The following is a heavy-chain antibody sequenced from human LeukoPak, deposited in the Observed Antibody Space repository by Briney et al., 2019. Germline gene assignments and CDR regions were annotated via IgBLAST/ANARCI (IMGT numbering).Heavy chain of an antibody. Sequence: SETLSLTCAVYGGSFSGYYWSWIRQPPGKGLEWIGEINHSGSTNYNPSLKSRVTISVDTSKNQFSLKLSSVTAADTAVYYCARGSRYGITMVRGVIRDQNWFDPWGQETLVTVSS. V-gene: IGHV4-34*01. D-gene: IGHD3-10*01. J-gene: IGHJ5*02. CDR2: INHSGST. CDR3: ARGSRYGITMVRGVIRDQNWFDP. CDR1: GGSFSGYY.